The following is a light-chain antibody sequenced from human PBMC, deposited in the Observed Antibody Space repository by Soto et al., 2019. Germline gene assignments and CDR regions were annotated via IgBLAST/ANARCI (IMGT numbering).Light chain of an antibody. CDR3: QQRSNWPPIT. CDR1: QNVSSY. J-gene: IGKJ5*01. CDR2: DAS. V-gene: IGKV3-11*01. Sequence: EIVLTQSPATLSLSPGESATLSCRASQNVSSYLAWYQQRPGQAPRLLIYDASNRATGIPARFSGSGSGTDFTLTISSLEPEDFAVYYCQQRSNWPPITFGQGTRLDIK.